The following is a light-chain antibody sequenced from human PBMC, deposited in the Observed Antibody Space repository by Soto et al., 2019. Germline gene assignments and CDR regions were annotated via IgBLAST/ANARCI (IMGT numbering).Light chain of an antibody. CDR1: SSDVGRYNF. J-gene: IGLJ2*01. V-gene: IGLV2-14*01. Sequence: QSALTQPASVSGSPGQSITISCTGSSSDVGRYNFVSWHQQHPGKAPKLMIYDVSNRPSGVSNRFSGSKSGNTASLTISGLQAEDEADYYCSSFTSNSTLLFGGGTKVTVL. CDR3: SSFTSNSTLL. CDR2: DVS.